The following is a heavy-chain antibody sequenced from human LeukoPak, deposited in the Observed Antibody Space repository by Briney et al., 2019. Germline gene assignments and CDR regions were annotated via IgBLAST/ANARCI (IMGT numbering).Heavy chain of an antibody. V-gene: IGHV3-7*03. CDR2: INQGGSGK. Sequence: GGSLRLSCAASGYPLSNYWMTWVRQAPGKGLEWGANINQGGSGKYYVDSVKGRFTISRDNAKNSLYVQINSLRAGDTAVYFCARGRVGKSYVYYGLVVGGEGTAVSVS. CDR1: GYPLSNYW. D-gene: IGHD4-23*01. CDR3: ARGRVGKSYVYYGLVV. J-gene: IGHJ6*02.